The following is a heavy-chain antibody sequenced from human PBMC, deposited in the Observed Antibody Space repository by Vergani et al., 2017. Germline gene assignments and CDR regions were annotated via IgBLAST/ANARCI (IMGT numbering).Heavy chain of an antibody. V-gene: IGHV3-33*08. CDR3: ARDRGWGKYFDY. Sequence: VHLLESGGGLRQPGGSLKLSCAASGFTFSSYGMHWVRQAPGKGLEWVAVIWYDGSNKYYGDSVKGRFTISRDNSKNTLYLEMNSLRAEDTAVYYCARDRGWGKYFDYWGQGTLVTVSS. CDR1: GFTFSSYG. J-gene: IGHJ4*02. D-gene: IGHD7-27*01. CDR2: IWYDGSNK.